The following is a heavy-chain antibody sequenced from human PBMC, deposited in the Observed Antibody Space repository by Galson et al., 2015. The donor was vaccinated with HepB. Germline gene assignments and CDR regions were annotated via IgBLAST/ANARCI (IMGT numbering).Heavy chain of an antibody. CDR2: ISGSGGST. D-gene: IGHD2-2*01. V-gene: IGHV3-23*01. Sequence: SLRLSCAASGLTFSSYAMSWVRQAPGKGLEWVSAISGSGGSTYYADSVKGRFTISSDNSKNTLYLQMNSLRAEDTAVFYCAKVPYCSSTSCYWVLDSWGQGTLVTVSS. CDR3: AKVPYCSSTSCYWVLDS. J-gene: IGHJ4*02. CDR1: GLTFSSYA.